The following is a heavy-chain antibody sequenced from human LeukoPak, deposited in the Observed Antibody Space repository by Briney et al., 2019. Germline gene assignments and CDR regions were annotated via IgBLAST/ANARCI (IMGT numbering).Heavy chain of an antibody. CDR1: GFTFSSYA. Sequence: GGSLRLSCAASGFTFSSYAMSWVRQAPGKGLEWVAVISYDGSNKYYADSVKGRFTISRDNSKNTLYLQMNSLRAEDTAVYYCAKGYNWNDGYAFDIWGQGTMVTVSS. V-gene: IGHV3-30*18. CDR3: AKGYNWNDGYAFDI. J-gene: IGHJ3*02. CDR2: ISYDGSNK. D-gene: IGHD1-20*01.